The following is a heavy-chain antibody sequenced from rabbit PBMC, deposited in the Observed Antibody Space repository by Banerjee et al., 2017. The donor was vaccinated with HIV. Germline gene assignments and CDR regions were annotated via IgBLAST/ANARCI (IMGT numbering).Heavy chain of an antibody. D-gene: IGHD1-1*01. V-gene: IGHV1S40*01. Sequence: QSLEESGGDLVKPGASLTLTCTASGFDLSSYYYMCWVRQAPGKGLEWIGCIETSTGITWYASWVNGRFTISKTSSTTVTLQMTSLSAADTATYFCARLTTSSGYYGTFNLWGQGTLVTVS. CDR1: GFDLSSYYY. CDR3: ARLTTSSGYYGTFNL. J-gene: IGHJ4*01. CDR2: IETSTGIT.